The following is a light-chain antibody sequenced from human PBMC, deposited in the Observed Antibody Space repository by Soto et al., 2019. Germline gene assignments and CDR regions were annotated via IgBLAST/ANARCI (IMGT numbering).Light chain of an antibody. Sequence: VLTQSPATLSVSPGEGATLSCRASQSVGSSLAWYHQKPGQAPRLLMFDSSTRATGVPAKFSGSGSGTEFTLTISSLQSEDFAIFVCQQYDDWPLTFGPGTRVDI. CDR3: QQYDDWPLT. CDR2: DSS. V-gene: IGKV3-15*01. CDR1: QSVGSS. J-gene: IGKJ3*01.